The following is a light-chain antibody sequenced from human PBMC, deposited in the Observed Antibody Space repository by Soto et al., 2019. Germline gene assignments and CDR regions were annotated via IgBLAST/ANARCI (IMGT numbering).Light chain of an antibody. V-gene: IGKV3-15*01. J-gene: IGKJ1*01. CDR1: QSVSSN. CDR2: GAS. CDR3: QQYTNTNNPWM. Sequence: EIVMTQSPDTLSVSPGERATLSCRASQSVSSNLAWYQQQPGQAPRLLIHGASTRATGIPARFSGSGSGTEFTLIISGLQPEDSATYYCQQYTNTNNPWMFGQGTKVDIK.